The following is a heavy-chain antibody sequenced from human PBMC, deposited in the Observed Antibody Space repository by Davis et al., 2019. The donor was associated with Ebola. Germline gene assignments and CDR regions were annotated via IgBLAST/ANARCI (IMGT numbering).Heavy chain of an antibody. CDR3: ARPQSPLYSSGWVY. Sequence: GESLKISCAASGFTFSSYWMSWVRQAPGKGLEWVSVIYSGGSTYYADSVKGRFTISRDNSKNTLYLQMNSLRAEDTAVYYCARPQSPLYSSGWVYWGQGTLVTVSS. J-gene: IGHJ4*02. D-gene: IGHD6-19*01. CDR2: IYSGGST. CDR1: GFTFSSYW. V-gene: IGHV3-66*04.